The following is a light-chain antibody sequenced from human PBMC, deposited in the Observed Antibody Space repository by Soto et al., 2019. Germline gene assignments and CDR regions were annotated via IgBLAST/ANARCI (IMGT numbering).Light chain of an antibody. CDR2: ATS. V-gene: IGKV1-39*01. CDR3: QQSYNSPLT. CDR1: QPIANY. J-gene: IGKJ3*01. Sequence: DIQMTQSPSSLSASVGDRVTITCRASQPIANYLNWYQQKPGRAPDLLIYATSILQSGVPLRFSGSGSGTDFNLTVNNLQPEDFATYFCQQSYNSPLTFGPGTQVDI.